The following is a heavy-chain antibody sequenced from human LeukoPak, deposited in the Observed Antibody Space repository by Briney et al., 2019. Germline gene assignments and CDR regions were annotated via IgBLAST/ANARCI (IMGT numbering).Heavy chain of an antibody. CDR3: ARAFDGDSRGYYYYYMDV. J-gene: IGHJ6*03. V-gene: IGHV1-18*01. CDR1: GYTFTSYG. CDR2: ISAYNGNT. Sequence: GASVKVSCKASGYTFTSYGISGVRQAPGQGLEWMGWISAYNGNTNYAQKLQGRVTMTTDTSTSTAYMELRSLRSDDTAVYYCARAFDGDSRGYYYYYMDVWGKGTTVTVSS. D-gene: IGHD4-17*01.